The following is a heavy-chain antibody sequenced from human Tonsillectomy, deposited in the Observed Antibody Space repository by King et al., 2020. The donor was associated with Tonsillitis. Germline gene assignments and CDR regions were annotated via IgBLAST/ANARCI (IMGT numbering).Heavy chain of an antibody. CDR1: GFTVSSNY. D-gene: IGHD1-26*01. CDR3: AREGGYIVGATTGFDY. Sequence: QLVQSGGGLIQPGGSLRLSCAASGFTVSSNYMSWVRQAPGKGLEWVSVIYSGGSTYYADSVKGRFTISTDNSKNTLYLQMNSLRAGDTAVYYCAREGGYIVGATTGFDYWGQGTLVTVSS. J-gene: IGHJ4*02. V-gene: IGHV3-53*01. CDR2: IYSGGST.